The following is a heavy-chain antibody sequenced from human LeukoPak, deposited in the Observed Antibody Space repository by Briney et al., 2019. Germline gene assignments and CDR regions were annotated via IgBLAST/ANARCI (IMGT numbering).Heavy chain of an antibody. V-gene: IGHV3-48*02. CDR3: ARDGFGDFPLGASKVGDY. J-gene: IGHJ4*02. D-gene: IGHD4-17*01. CDR1: GFTFSSYS. CDR2: VGGSNSPI. Sequence: GGSLRLSCAASGFTFSSYSMSWVRQAPGKGLEWLSYVGGSNSPIYYSDSVKGRFTISRDNAKNSLFLHMDSLRDEDTAVYYCARDGFGDFPLGASKVGDYWGQGTLATVSS.